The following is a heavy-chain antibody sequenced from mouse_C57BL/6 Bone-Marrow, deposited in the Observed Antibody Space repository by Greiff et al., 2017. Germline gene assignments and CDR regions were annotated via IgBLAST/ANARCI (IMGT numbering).Heavy chain of an antibody. Sequence: EVKLMESGGDLVKPGGSLKLSCAASGFTFSSYGMSWVRQTPDKRLEWVATISSGGSYTYYPDSVKGRFTISRDNAKNTLDLQMSSLKSEDTAMYYCARPNWAWFAYWGQGTLVTVSA. CDR2: ISSGGSYT. CDR3: ARPNWAWFAY. V-gene: IGHV5-6*01. J-gene: IGHJ3*01. CDR1: GFTFSSYG. D-gene: IGHD4-1*01.